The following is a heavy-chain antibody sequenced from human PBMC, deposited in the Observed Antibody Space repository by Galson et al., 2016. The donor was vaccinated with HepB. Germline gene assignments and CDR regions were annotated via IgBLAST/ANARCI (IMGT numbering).Heavy chain of an antibody. Sequence: SLRLSCAASGFAFINYAMSWVRQAPGKGLEWVSGVSGTGESTFYASSVKGRLTISRDNSKNTLYLQIHSLRAEDTAVYYRAKDVYDGGDHQHFDYWGQGTLVSVSS. V-gene: IGHV3-23*01. CDR3: AKDVYDGGDHQHFDY. CDR2: VSGTGEST. D-gene: IGHD3-16*01. J-gene: IGHJ4*02. CDR1: GFAFINYA.